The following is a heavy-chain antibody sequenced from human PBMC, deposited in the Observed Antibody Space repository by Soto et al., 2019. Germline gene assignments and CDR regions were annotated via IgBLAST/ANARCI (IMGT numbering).Heavy chain of an antibody. CDR2: ISVFNGYA. CDR3: SKNGTTWFAS. V-gene: IGHV1-18*01. Sequence: QVQLVQSGPELKKPGASVKVSCKTSGYSFHNSGISWVRQAPGQGLEWMGWISVFNGYAHSAQKFQGRVIMTAGTFTSAAYMELRGLRSDDTAMYYCSKNGTTWFASWGQGTPVTVSS. CDR1: GYSFHNSG. J-gene: IGHJ5*01. D-gene: IGHD1-1*01.